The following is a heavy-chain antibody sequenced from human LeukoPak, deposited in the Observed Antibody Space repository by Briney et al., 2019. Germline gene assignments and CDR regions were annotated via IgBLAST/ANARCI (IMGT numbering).Heavy chain of an antibody. Sequence: GASVKVSCKASGYTFTSYGISWVRQASGQGLEWMGWISAYNGNTNYAQKLQGRVTMTTDTSTSTAYMELRSLRSDDTAVYYCARVSSDTAMPTGDYWGQGTLVTVSS. J-gene: IGHJ4*02. V-gene: IGHV1-18*01. CDR3: ARVSSDTAMPTGDY. D-gene: IGHD5-18*01. CDR1: GYTFTSYG. CDR2: ISAYNGNT.